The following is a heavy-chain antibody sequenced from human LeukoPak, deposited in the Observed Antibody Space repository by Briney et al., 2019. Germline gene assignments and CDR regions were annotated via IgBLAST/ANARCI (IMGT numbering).Heavy chain of an antibody. J-gene: IGHJ5*02. CDR1: GYTFTSYG. CDR2: MNPNTGHT. V-gene: IGHV1-8*02. D-gene: IGHD2-15*01. CDR3: VRGVLIYRRELLPTAYWFDP. Sequence: ASVKVSCKASGYTFTSYGISWVRQATGQGLEWMGWMNPNTGHTDYAQRFQGRVTMTMNTSVSTAYMELSSLTPEDTAVYYCVRGVLIYRRELLPTAYWFDPWGQGTLVTVSS.